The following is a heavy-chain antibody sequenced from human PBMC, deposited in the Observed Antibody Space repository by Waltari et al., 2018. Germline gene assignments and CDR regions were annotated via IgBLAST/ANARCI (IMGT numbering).Heavy chain of an antibody. Sequence: QVQLQESGPGLVKPSETLSLTCTVSGGSISSYYWSWIRQPPGKGLEWIGYIYYSGSTNYNPSLKSRVTISVDTSKNQFSLKLSSVTAADTAVYYCARDPMWGDAFDIWGQGTMVTVSS. CDR3: ARDPMWGDAFDI. J-gene: IGHJ3*02. V-gene: IGHV4-59*01. D-gene: IGHD1-26*01. CDR1: GGSISSYY. CDR2: IYYSGST.